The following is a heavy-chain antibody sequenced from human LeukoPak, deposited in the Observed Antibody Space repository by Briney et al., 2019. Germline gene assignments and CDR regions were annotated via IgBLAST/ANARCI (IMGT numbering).Heavy chain of an antibody. CDR1: GGSINGYF. J-gene: IGHJ5*02. CDR3: ARVFRGAVTSNWFDP. V-gene: IGHV4-59*01. D-gene: IGHD4-17*01. Sequence: SETLSLTCTVSGGSINGYFWTWIRQPPGKGLEWIGYISDSGSTNYNPSLKSRVTLSVDSSNTEFSLRLNPVTAADTAVYYCARVFRGAVTSNWFDPWGQGTPVTVSS. CDR2: ISDSGST.